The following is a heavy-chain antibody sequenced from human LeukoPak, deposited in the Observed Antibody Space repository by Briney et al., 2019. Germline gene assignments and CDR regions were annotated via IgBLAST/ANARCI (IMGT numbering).Heavy chain of an antibody. J-gene: IGHJ4*02. CDR2: IYYSGST. V-gene: IGHV4-59*12. D-gene: IGHD3-16*01. CDR1: GGSISSYY. CDR3: ARDRAGGEIDY. Sequence: SETLSLTCTVSGGSISSYYWSWIRQPPGKGLEWIGYIYYSGSTYYNPSLKSRVTISVDTSKNQFSLKLSSVTAADTAVYYCARDRAGGEIDYWGQGTLVTVSS.